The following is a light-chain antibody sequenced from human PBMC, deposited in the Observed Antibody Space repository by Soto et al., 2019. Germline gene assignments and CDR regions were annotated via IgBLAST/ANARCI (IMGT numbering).Light chain of an antibody. V-gene: IGLV2-14*01. Sequence: QSALTQPASVSGSPGQSITISCTGTSSDVGGYNYVSWYQQHTGKAPKLMIYEVSNRPSGVSNRFSGSKSGNTASLTISRLQAEDEANYYCNSYTSSSLRVFGTGTKLTVL. CDR1: SSDVGGYNY. J-gene: IGLJ1*01. CDR2: EVS. CDR3: NSYTSSSLRV.